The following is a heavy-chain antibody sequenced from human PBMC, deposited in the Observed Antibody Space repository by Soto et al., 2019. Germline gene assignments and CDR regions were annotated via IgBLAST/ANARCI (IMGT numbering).Heavy chain of an antibody. Sequence: PSETLSLPCTVSGGSVSRGSYYWSWIRQPPGKGLEWIGYIYYSGSTNYNPSLKSRVTISVDTSKNQFSLKLSSVTAADTAVYYCARDEGGYCTRWGQGTLVTVSS. J-gene: IGHJ4*02. CDR1: GGSVSRGSYY. D-gene: IGHD2-8*01. CDR3: ARDEGGYCTR. V-gene: IGHV4-61*01. CDR2: IYYSGST.